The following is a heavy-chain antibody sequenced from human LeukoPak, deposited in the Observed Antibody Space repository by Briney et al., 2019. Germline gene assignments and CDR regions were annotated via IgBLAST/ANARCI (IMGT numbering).Heavy chain of an antibody. CDR3: AKDIFFRATVGYFDY. CDR2: ISWNSGSI. Sequence: AGGSLRLSCVASGFIFSDHYMDWVRQAPGKGLEWVSGISWNSGSIGYADSVKGRFTISRDNAKNSLYLQMNSLRAEDTALYYCAKDIFFRATVGYFDYWGQGTLVTVSS. V-gene: IGHV3-9*01. CDR1: GFIFSDHY. J-gene: IGHJ4*02. D-gene: IGHD4-23*01.